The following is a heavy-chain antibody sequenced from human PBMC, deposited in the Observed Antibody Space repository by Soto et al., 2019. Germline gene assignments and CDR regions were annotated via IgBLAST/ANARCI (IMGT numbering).Heavy chain of an antibody. CDR3: ARGGYDFWSGYPIFDY. J-gene: IGHJ4*02. CDR1: GGSISSYY. V-gene: IGHV4-59*08. D-gene: IGHD3-3*01. Sequence: SETLSLTCTVSGGSISSYYWSWIRQPPGKGLEWIGYIYYSGSTNYNPSLKSRVTISVDTSKNQFSLKLSSVTAADTAVYYCARGGYDFWSGYPIFDYWGQGTLVTVSS. CDR2: IYYSGST.